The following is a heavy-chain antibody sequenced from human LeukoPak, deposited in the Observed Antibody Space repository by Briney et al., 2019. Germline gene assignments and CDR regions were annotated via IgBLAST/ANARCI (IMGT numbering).Heavy chain of an antibody. J-gene: IGHJ5*02. CDR2: MNPNSGNT. CDR3: ARDRAGGWFDP. CDR1: GYTFRTYD. D-gene: IGHD3-10*01. V-gene: IGHV1-8*01. Sequence: ASVKVSCKASGYTFRTYDMNWVRQATGQGLEWMGWMNPNSGNTGYAQKFQGRVTLTRNTSISTAYMELSSLRSEDTAVYYCARDRAGGWFDPWGQGTLVIVSS.